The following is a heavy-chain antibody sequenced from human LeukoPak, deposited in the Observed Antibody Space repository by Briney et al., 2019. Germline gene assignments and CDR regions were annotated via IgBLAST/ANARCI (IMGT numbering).Heavy chain of an antibody. V-gene: IGHV3-74*01. D-gene: IGHD3-22*01. CDR1: GFTLSSYW. CDR2: IKSDGRT. Sequence: PWGSLRLSCAASGFTLSSYWMHWVRQAPGKGLVWVSRIKSDGRTNYADSVKGRFTISRDNAKNTVSLQMNSLRAEDTGVYYCARAPSEIGGYYPEYFRHWGQGTLVIVSS. J-gene: IGHJ1*01. CDR3: ARAPSEIGGYYPEYFRH.